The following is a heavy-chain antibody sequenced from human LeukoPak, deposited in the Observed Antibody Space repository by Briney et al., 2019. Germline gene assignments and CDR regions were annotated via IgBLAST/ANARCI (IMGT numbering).Heavy chain of an antibody. CDR2: INPNSGGT. CDR1: GYTFTGYY. Sequence: GASVKVSCKASGYTFTGYYMHWVRQAPGQGLEWMGWINPNSGGTNYAQKFQGRVTMTRDTSISTAYMELSRLRSDDTAVYYCARAGRSKVVVAASPFDPWGQGTLVTVSS. V-gene: IGHV1-2*02. J-gene: IGHJ5*02. CDR3: ARAGRSKVVVAASPFDP. D-gene: IGHD2-15*01.